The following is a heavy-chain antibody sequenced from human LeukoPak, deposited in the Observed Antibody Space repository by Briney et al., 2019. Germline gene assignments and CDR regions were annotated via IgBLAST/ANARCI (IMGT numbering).Heavy chain of an antibody. CDR3: ARVFPSGSGSYYRRVWYFDY. V-gene: IGHV4-34*01. D-gene: IGHD1-26*01. Sequence: PSETLSLTCAVYGGSFSPYYWSWIRQSPDKGLEWIGEINHSGSTNYNPSLKSRVTISVDTSKNQLSLKLSSVTAADTAVYYCARVFPSGSGSYYRRVWYFDYWGQGTLVTVSS. CDR1: GGSFSPYY. CDR2: INHSGST. J-gene: IGHJ4*02.